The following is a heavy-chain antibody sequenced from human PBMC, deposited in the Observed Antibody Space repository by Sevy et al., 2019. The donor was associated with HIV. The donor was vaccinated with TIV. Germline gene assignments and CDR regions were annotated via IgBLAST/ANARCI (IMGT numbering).Heavy chain of an antibody. Sequence: GGSLRLSCAVSGFSFDSYGMTWVRQAPGKGLEWFSGISGSGTRTYYADSVKGRFNISRDNSKNRLYLQMNSLRSEDTAIYYCAKGGGGHYDPDEIGYYFYYCNMDVWGKGTTVTVSS. CDR3: AKGGGGHYDPDEIGYYFYYCNMDV. V-gene: IGHV3-23*01. CDR1: GFSFDSYG. D-gene: IGHD3-22*01. CDR2: ISGSGTRT. J-gene: IGHJ6*03.